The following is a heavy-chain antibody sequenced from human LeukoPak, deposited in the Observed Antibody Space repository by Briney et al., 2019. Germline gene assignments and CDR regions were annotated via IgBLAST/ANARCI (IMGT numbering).Heavy chain of an antibody. J-gene: IGHJ4*02. CDR2: ISYDGSNK. D-gene: IGHD1/OR15-1a*01. V-gene: IGHV3-30-3*01. CDR1: GFTFSNYA. Sequence: GGSLRLSCAASGFTFSNYAIHWVRQAPGKGLEWVAVISYDGSNKYYADSVKGRFTISRDNSKNTPYLQMNSLSAEDTAVYYCASTLGTALDYWGQGTLVTVSS. CDR3: ASTLGTALDY.